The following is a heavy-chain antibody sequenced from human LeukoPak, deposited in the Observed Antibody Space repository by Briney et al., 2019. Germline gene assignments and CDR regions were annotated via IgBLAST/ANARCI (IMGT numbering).Heavy chain of an antibody. CDR2: IYHSGST. Sequence: PSETLSLTCTVSGGSISSGGYYWSWIRQPPGKGLEWIGYIYHSGSTYYNPSLKSRVTISVDRSKNQFSLKLSSVTAADTAVYYCARGPSEQLGNRFDPWGQGTLVTVSS. V-gene: IGHV4-30-2*01. J-gene: IGHJ5*02. D-gene: IGHD6-6*01. CDR3: ARGPSEQLGNRFDP. CDR1: GGSISSGGYY.